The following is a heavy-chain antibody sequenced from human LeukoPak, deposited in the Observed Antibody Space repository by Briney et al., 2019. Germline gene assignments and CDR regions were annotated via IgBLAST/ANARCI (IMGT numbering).Heavy chain of an antibody. J-gene: IGHJ4*02. V-gene: IGHV3-7*01. CDR3: ARGVDSAIDW. CDR1: GFTFSSYW. Sequence: PGGSLRLSCAASGFTFSSYWMNWVRQAPGKGLVWVANINGDGRDKYYVGSVRGRFTISRDNADNALYLQMNSLRGDDRALYYCARGVDSAIDWWGQGTLVTVSS. CDR2: INGDGRDK. D-gene: IGHD3-9*01.